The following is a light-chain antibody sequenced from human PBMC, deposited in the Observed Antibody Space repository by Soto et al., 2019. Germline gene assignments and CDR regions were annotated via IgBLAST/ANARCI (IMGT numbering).Light chain of an antibody. CDR2: EVS. Sequence: QSVLTQPASVSGSPGQSITISCTGTSSDVGGYNYVSWYQQHPGKAPKLMIYEVSNRPSGVSNRFSGSKSGNTASLTISELQAEDEADYYCSSYTSSSNVVFGGGTKLTVL. J-gene: IGLJ2*01. CDR3: SSYTSSSNVV. V-gene: IGLV2-14*01. CDR1: SSDVGGYNY.